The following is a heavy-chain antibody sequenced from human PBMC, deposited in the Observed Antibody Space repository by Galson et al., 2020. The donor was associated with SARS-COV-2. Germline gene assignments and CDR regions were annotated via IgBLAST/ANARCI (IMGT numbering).Heavy chain of an antibody. J-gene: IGHJ4*02. V-gene: IGHV2-70*11. CDR1: GFSLTTSGMC. CDR2: IDWDGDK. CDR3: ARIDSSGCRGNY. D-gene: IGHD6-19*01. Sequence: ESGPTLVKPTQTLTLTCTFSGFSLTTSGMCVNWIRQPPGKALEWLARIDWDGDKYYSTSLKTRLTISKDTSKNQVVLTMTDMDPVDTATYYCARIDSSGCRGNYWGQGTPVTGSS.